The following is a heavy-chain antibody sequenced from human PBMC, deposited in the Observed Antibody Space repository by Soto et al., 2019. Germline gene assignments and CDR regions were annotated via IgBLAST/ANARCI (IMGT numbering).Heavy chain of an antibody. CDR3: AREDSIIIPAVSDF. Sequence: GGSLRLSCTVSGFAFNNYGINWVRQAPGRGLEWVSSISKSDYTYYSDSVTGRFTISRDNAKNSVSLQMNTLRVEDTAVYYCAREDSIIIPAVSDFWGQGTLVTVSS. V-gene: IGHV3-21*01. D-gene: IGHD2-2*01. J-gene: IGHJ4*02. CDR2: ISKSDYT. CDR1: GFAFNNYG.